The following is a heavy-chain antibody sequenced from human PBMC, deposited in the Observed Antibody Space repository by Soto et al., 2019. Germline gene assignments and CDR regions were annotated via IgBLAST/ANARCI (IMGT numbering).Heavy chain of an antibody. V-gene: IGHV1-8*01. Sequence: ASVKVSCKASGYTFTNNDVTWVRQATGQGLEWMGWMNPGSGDTGYAQKFQGRVTMTRNISIAIAYMELSSLRSEDTAIYYCARMASFGSLNWFDPWGQGTLVTVSS. CDR2: MNPGSGDT. D-gene: IGHD5-18*01. CDR3: ARMASFGSLNWFDP. CDR1: GYTFTNND. J-gene: IGHJ5*02.